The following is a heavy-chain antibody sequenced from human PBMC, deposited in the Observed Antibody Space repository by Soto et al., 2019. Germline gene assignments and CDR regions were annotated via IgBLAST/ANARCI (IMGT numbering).Heavy chain of an antibody. J-gene: IGHJ4*02. CDR2: ISAYNGNT. CDR3: ARESVNSKSWYVADY. Sequence: ASVKVSCKTSGYTFINHGVSWVRQVPGQGLEWMGWISAYNGNTKFAQRVQDRLTMTRDTATTTFYMELRSLTSDDTGVYFCARESVNSKSWYVADYWGQGTLVTVSS. CDR1: GYTFINHG. V-gene: IGHV1-18*01. D-gene: IGHD6-13*01.